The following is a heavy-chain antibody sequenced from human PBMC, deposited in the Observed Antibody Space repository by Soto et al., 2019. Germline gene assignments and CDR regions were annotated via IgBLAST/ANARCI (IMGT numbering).Heavy chain of an antibody. CDR1: GFSCSPAW. Sequence: EVQLVESGGGLVTPGGSLTLSCAASGFSCSPAWMNWVRQAPGTGLEWVGLIKSKGGGGTADYAAPVKGRFIISRDDSNYTLYLQMTSLKPGDTALYCCSRQQDFYYGRAVWGQGTTVTVSS. V-gene: IGHV3-15*07. CDR3: SRQQDFYYGRAV. J-gene: IGHJ6*02. CDR2: IKSKGGGGTA. D-gene: IGHD6-13*01.